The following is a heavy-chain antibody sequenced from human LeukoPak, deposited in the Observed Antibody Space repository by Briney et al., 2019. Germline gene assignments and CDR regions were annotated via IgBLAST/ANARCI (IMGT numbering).Heavy chain of an antibody. CDR1: GFTFSSYA. CDR2: ISGNSGST. CDR3: AKGVTPGGGPRDY. J-gene: IGHJ4*02. D-gene: IGHD4-23*01. V-gene: IGHV3-23*01. Sequence: GGSLRLSCGASGFTFSSYAMSWIRQAPGKGLEWVSAISGNSGSTYYADSVKGRFTISRDNSKNTLYLQMNSLRAEDTAVYYCAKGVTPGGGPRDYWGQGTLVTVSS.